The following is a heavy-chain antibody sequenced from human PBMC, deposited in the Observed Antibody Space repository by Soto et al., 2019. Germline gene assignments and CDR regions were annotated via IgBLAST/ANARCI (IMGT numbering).Heavy chain of an antibody. CDR3: ARGVEVAATYYYSGMDV. Sequence: QALSLTCAISGANVSSNSAACNCNKKSPSRGLEWLGRTYYRSKWYNDYAVSVKSRITINPDTSKNQFSLQLNSVTPEDTAVYYCARGVEVAATYYYSGMDVWGQGTTVTVSS. CDR1: GANVSSNSAA. CDR2: TYYRSKWYN. V-gene: IGHV6-1*01. J-gene: IGHJ6*02. D-gene: IGHD6-19*01.